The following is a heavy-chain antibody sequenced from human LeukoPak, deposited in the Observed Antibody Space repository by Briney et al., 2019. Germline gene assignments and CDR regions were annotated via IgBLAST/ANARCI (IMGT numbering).Heavy chain of an antibody. Sequence: SETLSLTCTVSGGSISSYFWSWIRQPPGKGLEWIGYIYYSGSTNYNPSLKSRVTISVDSSKNQFSLKLSSVTAADTAVYYCARGYYGDDYWGQGTLVTVSS. CDR1: GGSISSYF. V-gene: IGHV4-59*01. CDR2: IYYSGST. J-gene: IGHJ4*02. D-gene: IGHD4-17*01. CDR3: ARGYYGDDY.